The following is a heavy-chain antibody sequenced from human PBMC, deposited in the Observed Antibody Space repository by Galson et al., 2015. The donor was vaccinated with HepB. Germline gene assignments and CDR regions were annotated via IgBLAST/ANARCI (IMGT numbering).Heavy chain of an antibody. Sequence: SLRLSCAASGFTFSSYAMSWVRQAPGKGLEWVSAISGSGGSTYYADSVKGRFTISRDNSKNTLYLQMNSLRAEDTAVYYCAKDSSPGGNTDYWGQGTLVTVSS. V-gene: IGHV3-23*01. J-gene: IGHJ4*02. CDR1: GFTFSSYA. CDR3: AKDSSPGGNTDY. CDR2: ISGSGGST. D-gene: IGHD4-23*01.